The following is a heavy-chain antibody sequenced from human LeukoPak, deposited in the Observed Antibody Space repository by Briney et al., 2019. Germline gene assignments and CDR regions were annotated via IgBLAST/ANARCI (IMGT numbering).Heavy chain of an antibody. CDR3: ATSESGRSWDWFAP. CDR1: GYTFASYG. CDR2: LTQFFRRT. V-gene: IGHV1-69*05. D-gene: IGHD3-10*01. Sequence: SVKVSCKASGYTFASYGISWVRQAPGQGLEWMGGLTQFFRRTNYTQKFQGRLTITTDESSSTAYMELSDLRSDDTAVYYCATSESGRSWDWFAPWGQGTLVSVSS. J-gene: IGHJ5*02.